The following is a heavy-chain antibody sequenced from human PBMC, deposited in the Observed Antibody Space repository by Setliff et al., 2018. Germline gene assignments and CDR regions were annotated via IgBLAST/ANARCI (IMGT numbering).Heavy chain of an antibody. CDR3: AMPTSGGCSGGSCWFDY. CDR2: IYPGDSDT. V-gene: IGHV5-51*01. CDR1: GYSFTSYW. J-gene: IGHJ4*02. Sequence: GESLKISCKGSGYSFTSYWIGWVRQMPGKSLEWMGIIYPGDSDTRYSPSFQGQVTISADKSISTTYLQWSSLKASDTAMYYCAMPTSGGCSGGSCWFDYWGQGTLVTVSS. D-gene: IGHD2-15*01.